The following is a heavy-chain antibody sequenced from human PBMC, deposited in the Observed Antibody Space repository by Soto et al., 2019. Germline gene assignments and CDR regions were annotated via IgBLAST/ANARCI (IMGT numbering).Heavy chain of an antibody. V-gene: IGHV1-2*02. Sequence: ASVKVSCKASGYTFTGYYMHWVRQAPGQGLEWMGWINPNSGGTNYAQKFQGRVTMTRDTSISTAYMELSRLRSDDTAVYYCARGATVDPYYFDYWGQGTLVTVSS. CDR3: ARGATVDPYYFDY. CDR2: INPNSGGT. D-gene: IGHD4-17*01. J-gene: IGHJ4*02. CDR1: GYTFTGYY.